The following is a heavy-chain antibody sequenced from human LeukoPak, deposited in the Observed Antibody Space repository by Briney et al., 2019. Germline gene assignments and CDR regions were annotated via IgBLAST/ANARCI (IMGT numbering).Heavy chain of an antibody. Sequence: PGGSLRLSCTASGLTFGDYAMSWVRQAPGKGLEWVGFIRSKAYGGKTQYAACVKGRFTISRNDYKSISHLQMNSLKTEDIAVYYCPRGGSGSYYYVLVYYCYGMVGWGKGTTVTVSS. CDR3: PRGGSGSYYYVLVYYCYGMVG. CDR2: IRSKAYGGKT. J-gene: IGHJ6*04. V-gene: IGHV3-49*04. D-gene: IGHD3-10*01. CDR1: GLTFGDYA.